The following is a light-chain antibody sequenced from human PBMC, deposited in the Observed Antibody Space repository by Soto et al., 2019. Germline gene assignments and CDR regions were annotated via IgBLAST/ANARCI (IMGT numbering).Light chain of an antibody. CDR1: QSISSD. CDR2: AAS. V-gene: IGKV1-39*01. CDR3: LQTYNLPRT. Sequence: DIQMTHAPSSLSVSVGDRGTIAGRASQSISSDLNWYQHKQGKAPKLLIYAASSLQSGVPSRFSGSGSGTDFTLTIRNMQREDFATYYCLQTYNLPRTFGQGTKVDI. J-gene: IGKJ1*01.